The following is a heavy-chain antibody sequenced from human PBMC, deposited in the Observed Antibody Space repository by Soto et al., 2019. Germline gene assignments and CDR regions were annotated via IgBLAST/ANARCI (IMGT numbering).Heavy chain of an antibody. CDR3: ARVVSYSASWYIDY. V-gene: IGHV4-39*01. J-gene: IGHJ4*02. Sequence: SETLSLTCSVSGGSISSSSHYWGWIRQPPGKGLEWIGSIYYSGTLYYNPSLRSRVTISADMSKNQFSLKLSSVTAADTAVYYCARVVSYSASWYIDYWGQGTMVTVSS. CDR2: IYYSGTL. CDR1: GGSISSSSHY. D-gene: IGHD6-13*01.